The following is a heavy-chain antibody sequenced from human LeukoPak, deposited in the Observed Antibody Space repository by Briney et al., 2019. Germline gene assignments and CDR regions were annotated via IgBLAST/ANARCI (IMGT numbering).Heavy chain of an antibody. D-gene: IGHD3-16*01. Sequence: PSETLSLTCTVSGGSISSYYWSWIRQPPGKGLEWIGYIYYSGSTNYNPSLKSRVTISVDTSKNQFSLKLSSVTAADTAVYYCARHMIIPPYYFDYWGQGTLVTVSS. CDR1: GGSISSYY. CDR2: IYYSGST. V-gene: IGHV4-59*08. CDR3: ARHMIIPPYYFDY. J-gene: IGHJ4*02.